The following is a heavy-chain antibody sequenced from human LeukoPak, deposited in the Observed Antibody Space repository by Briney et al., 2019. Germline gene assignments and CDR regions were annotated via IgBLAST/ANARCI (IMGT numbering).Heavy chain of an antibody. V-gene: IGHV3-7*01. D-gene: IGHD5-12*01. Sequence: GGSLRLSCAASGFTYSNSWMSWVRQAPGKGLEWVANINLDRSEKFYVDSVKGRFIISRDNAKNSLYLQMSSLRAEDTAVYYCVRDGGYSGYDADCWGQGTLVTVSS. CDR1: GFTYSNSW. CDR3: VRDGGYSGYDADC. J-gene: IGHJ4*02. CDR2: INLDRSEK.